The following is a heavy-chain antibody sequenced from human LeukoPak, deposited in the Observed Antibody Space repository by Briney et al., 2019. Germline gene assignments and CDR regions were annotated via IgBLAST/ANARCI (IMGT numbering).Heavy chain of an antibody. V-gene: IGHV1-3*03. D-gene: IGHD3-22*01. J-gene: IGHJ4*02. CDR1: GYTFTNYA. Sequence: GASVKVSCKASGYTFTNYAMHWVRQAPGQRLEWMGWINAGNGNTKYSQEFQGRVTITRDTSASTAYMELSSLRSEDMAVYYCARYDEDSSGSLDYWGQGTLVTVSS. CDR2: INAGNGNT. CDR3: ARYDEDSSGSLDY.